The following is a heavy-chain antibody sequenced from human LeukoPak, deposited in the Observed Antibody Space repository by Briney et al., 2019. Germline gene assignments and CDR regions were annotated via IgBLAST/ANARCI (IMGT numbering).Heavy chain of an antibody. Sequence: GGSLRLSCAASGFTFSHYWMHWVRQAPGKGLVWVSRIYNDGSSTSYADSVKGRFTISRDNAKSTLYLQMNSLRAEDTAVYYCARVRGGSGRSYAADAFDIWGQGTMVTVSS. CDR1: GFTFSHYW. J-gene: IGHJ3*02. CDR3: ARVRGGSGRSYAADAFDI. V-gene: IGHV3-74*01. CDR2: IYNDGSST. D-gene: IGHD1-26*01.